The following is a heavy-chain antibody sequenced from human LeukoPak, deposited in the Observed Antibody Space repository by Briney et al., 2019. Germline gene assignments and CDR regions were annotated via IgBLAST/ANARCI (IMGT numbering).Heavy chain of an antibody. CDR2: INSDGSST. Sequence: GGSLRLSCAASGFTFSSYWMHWVRQAPGKGLVWVSRINSDGSSTSYADSVKGRFTISRDNAKNSLYLQMNSLRAEDTAVYYCARGGSSTSTPFDPWGQGTLVTVSS. V-gene: IGHV3-74*01. CDR1: GFTFSSYW. J-gene: IGHJ5*02. D-gene: IGHD2-2*01. CDR3: ARGGSSTSTPFDP.